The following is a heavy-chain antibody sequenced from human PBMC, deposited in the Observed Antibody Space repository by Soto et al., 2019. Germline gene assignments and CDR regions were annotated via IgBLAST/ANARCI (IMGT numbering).Heavy chain of an antibody. V-gene: IGHV1-3*01. D-gene: IGHD4-17*01. J-gene: IGHJ3*02. CDR2: INAGNGNT. CDR3: AITHDYGDKRGGAFDI. CDR1: GYTFTSYA. Sequence: QVQLVQSGAEVKKPGASVKVSCKASGYTFTSYAMHWVRQAPGQRLEWMGWINAGNGNTKYSQKFQGRVTITRDTSASTAYMGLSSLRSEDTAVYYCAITHDYGDKRGGAFDIWGQGTMVTVSS.